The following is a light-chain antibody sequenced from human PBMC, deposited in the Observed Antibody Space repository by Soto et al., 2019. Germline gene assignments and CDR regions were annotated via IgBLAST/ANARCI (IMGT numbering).Light chain of an antibody. CDR1: SSDVGAYNY. CDR3: SSYTSSNTLV. V-gene: IGLV2-14*01. J-gene: IGLJ2*01. CDR2: EVS. Sequence: QSALTQPASVSGSPGQSITISCTGTSSDVGAYNYVSWCQQHPGKAPKLMIFEVSDRPSGVSNRFSGSKSGNTASLTIPGPQAEDVADYYCSSYTSSNTLVFGGGTQLTVL.